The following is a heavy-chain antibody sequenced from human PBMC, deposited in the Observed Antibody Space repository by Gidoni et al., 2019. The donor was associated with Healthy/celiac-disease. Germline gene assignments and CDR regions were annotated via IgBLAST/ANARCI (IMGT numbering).Heavy chain of an antibody. CDR2: IYPGDSDT. D-gene: IGHD6-19*01. CDR1: GYSFTSYW. CDR3: ARPHSSGWYYFDY. Sequence: EVQLVQSGAEVKKTGESLKISCTGSGYSFTSYWIGWVRQMPGKGLEWIGIIYPGDSDTRYSPSFQGQVTISADKSISTAYLQWSSLKASDTAMYYCARPHSSGWYYFDYWGQGTLVTVSS. J-gene: IGHJ4*02. V-gene: IGHV5-51*01.